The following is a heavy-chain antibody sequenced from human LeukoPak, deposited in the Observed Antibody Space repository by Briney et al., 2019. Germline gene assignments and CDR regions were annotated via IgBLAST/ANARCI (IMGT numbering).Heavy chain of an antibody. CDR1: GGTFSSYA. CDR3: ASPGGAAAAFLDAFDI. CDR2: IIPIFGTA. Sequence: SVKVSCKASGGTFSSYAISWVRQASGQGLEWMGGIIPIFGTANYAQKFQGRVTITTDESTSTAYMELSSLRSEDTAVYYCASPGGAAAAFLDAFDIWGQGTMVTVSS. V-gene: IGHV1-69*05. J-gene: IGHJ3*02. D-gene: IGHD6-13*01.